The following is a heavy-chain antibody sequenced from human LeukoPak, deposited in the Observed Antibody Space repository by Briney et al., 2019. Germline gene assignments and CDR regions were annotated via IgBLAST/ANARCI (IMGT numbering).Heavy chain of an antibody. CDR1: GFTVSSNY. CDR2: IYSGGST. J-gene: IGHJ3*02. V-gene: IGHV3-53*05. D-gene: IGHD5-18*01. Sequence: GGSLRLSCAASGFTVSSNYMSWVRQAPGKGLEWVSVIYSGGSTYYADSVKGRFTISRDNSKNTLYLKMNSLRTEDTAVYYCARDPKGGYSYGWGAFDIWGHGTMVTVSS. CDR3: ARDPKGGYSYGWGAFDI.